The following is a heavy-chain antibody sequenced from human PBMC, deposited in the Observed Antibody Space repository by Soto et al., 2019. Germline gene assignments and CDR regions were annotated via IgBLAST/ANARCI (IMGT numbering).Heavy chain of an antibody. J-gene: IGHJ4*02. CDR3: ARSFVEMATIGY. CDR1: GGSISSSSYY. CDR2: IYYSGST. D-gene: IGHD5-12*01. Sequence: QLQLQESGPGLVKPSETLSLTCTVSGGSISSSSYYWGWIRQPPGKGLEWIGSIYYSGSTYYNPSLKSRVTISVDTSKNQFSLKLSSVTAADTAVYYCARSFVEMATIGYWGQGTLVTVSS. V-gene: IGHV4-39*01.